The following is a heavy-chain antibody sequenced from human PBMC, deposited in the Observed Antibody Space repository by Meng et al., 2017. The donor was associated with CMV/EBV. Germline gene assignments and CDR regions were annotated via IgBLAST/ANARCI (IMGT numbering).Heavy chain of an antibody. CDR2: INPNSGGT. CDR3: ARSRIQLWLHHYYYGMDV. CDR1: GYTFTGYY. D-gene: IGHD5-18*01. V-gene: IGHV1-2*02. Sequence: ASVKVSCKASGYTFTGYYMHWVRQAPGQGLEWMGWINPNSGGTNYAQKFQGRVTKTRDTSISTAYMELSRLRSDDTAVYYCARSRIQLWLHHYYYGMDVWGQGTTVTVSS. J-gene: IGHJ6*02.